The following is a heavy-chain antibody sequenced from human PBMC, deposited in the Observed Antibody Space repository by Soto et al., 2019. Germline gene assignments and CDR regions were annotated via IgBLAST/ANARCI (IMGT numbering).Heavy chain of an antibody. CDR2: ISSSSSTI. CDR3: ARVFYSVAGTGGLDY. D-gene: IGHD6-19*01. CDR1: GFTFSSYS. J-gene: IGHJ4*02. V-gene: IGHV3-48*02. Sequence: EVQLVESGGGLVQPGGSLRLSCAASGFTFSSYSMNWVRQAPGKGLEWVSYISSSSSTIYYADSVKGRFTISRDNAKNTLYLQKNSLRDEDTAVYYCARVFYSVAGTGGLDYWGQGTLVTVSS.